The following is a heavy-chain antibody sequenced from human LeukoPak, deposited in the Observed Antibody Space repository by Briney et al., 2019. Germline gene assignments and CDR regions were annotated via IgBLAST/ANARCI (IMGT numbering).Heavy chain of an antibody. CDR1: GGSISNNY. V-gene: IGHV4-59*12. J-gene: IGHJ4*02. CDR3: ARDPATRYFDY. Sequence: SETLSLTCNVSGGSISNNYWTWIRQPPGKGLEWIGYVYSTGSTNYNPSLKSRVTMSVDTSKNQFSLKLSSVTAADTAVYYCARDPATRYFDYWGQGTLVTVSS. D-gene: IGHD4-11*01. CDR2: VYSTGST.